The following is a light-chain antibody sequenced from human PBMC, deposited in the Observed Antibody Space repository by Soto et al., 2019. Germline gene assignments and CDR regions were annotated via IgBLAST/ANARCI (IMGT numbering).Light chain of an antibody. Sequence: QSVLTQPASVSGSPGQSITIYCIGTGSDIGGYNYVSWYQQHPGKAPTLMIYDVWARPLGVSHRFSVSKSGNTASLTISGLQGDDEADYYCSSYTADMTYVLGTGTKLTVL. J-gene: IGLJ1*01. CDR3: SSYTADMTYV. CDR2: DVW. V-gene: IGLV2-14*03. CDR1: GSDIGGYNY.